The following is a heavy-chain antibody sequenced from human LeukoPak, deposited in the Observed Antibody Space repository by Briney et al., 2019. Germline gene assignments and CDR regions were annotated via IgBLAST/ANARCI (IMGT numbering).Heavy chain of an antibody. V-gene: IGHV4-59*01. CDR1: GDSISSYY. D-gene: IGHD3-10*01. J-gene: IGHJ4*02. CDR3: ARVLNPWFGEFAFDY. CDR2: IYSSGST. Sequence: PSETLSLTCTVSGDSISSYYWSWIRQPPGKGLEWIGYIYSSGSTNYNPSLKSRLTISIDTSKNQISLNLTSVTAADTAVYFCARVLNPWFGEFAFDYWGQGTLVTVSS.